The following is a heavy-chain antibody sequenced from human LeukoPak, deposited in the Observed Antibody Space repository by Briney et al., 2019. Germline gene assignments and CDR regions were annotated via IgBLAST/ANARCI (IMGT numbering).Heavy chain of an antibody. CDR1: GGSISSYY. D-gene: IGHD5-24*01. J-gene: IGHJ4*02. Sequence: SETLSLTCTVSGGSISSYYWSWIRQPPGKGLERIGYIYYSGSTNYNPSLKSRVTISVDTSKNQFPLKLSSVTAADTAVYYCARGRDGYNLYYFDYWGQGTLVTVSS. CDR2: IYYSGST. CDR3: ARGRDGYNLYYFDY. V-gene: IGHV4-59*01.